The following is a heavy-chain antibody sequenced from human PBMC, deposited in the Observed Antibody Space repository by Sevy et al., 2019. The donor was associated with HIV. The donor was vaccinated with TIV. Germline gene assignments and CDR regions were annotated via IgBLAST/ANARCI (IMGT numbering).Heavy chain of an antibody. D-gene: IGHD2-2*01. J-gene: IGHJ6*03. V-gene: IGHV4-59*08. CDR1: GGSISSYY. Sequence: SETLSLTCTVSGGSISSYYWSWIRQPPGKGLEWIGYIYYSGSTNYNPSLKSRVTISVDMSKNQFSLKLSSVTAADTAVYYCVRIVVVPAAISWDHYYYYMDVWGKGTTVTVSS. CDR2: IYYSGST. CDR3: VRIVVVPAAISWDHYYYYMDV.